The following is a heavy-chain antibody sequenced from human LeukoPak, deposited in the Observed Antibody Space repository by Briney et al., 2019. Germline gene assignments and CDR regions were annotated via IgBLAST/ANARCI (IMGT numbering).Heavy chain of an antibody. CDR3: ARVADYDFWSGYPHFDY. CDR2: IIPIFGTA. D-gene: IGHD3-3*01. Sequence: SVKVSCKASGGTFSSYAISWVRQAPGQGLEWMGGIIPIFGTANYAQKFQGRVTITTDESTSTAYMELSSLRSEDTAVYYCARVADYDFWSGYPHFDYWGQGTLVTVSS. J-gene: IGHJ4*02. V-gene: IGHV1-69*05. CDR1: GGTFSSYA.